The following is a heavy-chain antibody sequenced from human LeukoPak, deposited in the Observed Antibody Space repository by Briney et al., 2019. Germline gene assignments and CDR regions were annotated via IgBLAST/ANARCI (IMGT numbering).Heavy chain of an antibody. CDR2: ISGSGGST. Sequence: GGSLRLSCAASGFTFSSYAMSWVRQAPGKGLEWVSAISGSGGSTYYADSVKGRFTISRDNSKNTLYLQMNSLRAEDTAVYYCAKVGGCTGEKRLCAPNFDYWGQGTLVTVSS. CDR1: GFTFSSYA. CDR3: AKVGGCTGEKRLCAPNFDY. V-gene: IGHV3-23*01. D-gene: IGHD1-26*01. J-gene: IGHJ4*02.